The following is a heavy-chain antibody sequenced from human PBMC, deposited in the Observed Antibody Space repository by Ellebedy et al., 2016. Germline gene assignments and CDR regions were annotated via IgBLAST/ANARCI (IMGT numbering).Heavy chain of an antibody. D-gene: IGHD6-19*01. CDR1: GFTFSSYI. Sequence: GGSLRLSXAASGFTFSSYIMNWVRQAPGKGLEWVSSISSSSGYIYYADSVKGRFTISRDNAKNSLYLQMNSLRAEDTAVYYCAREGRLGDYSSGWFNWFDPWGQGTLVTVSS. CDR3: AREGRLGDYSSGWFNWFDP. J-gene: IGHJ5*02. CDR2: ISSSSGYI. V-gene: IGHV3-21*01.